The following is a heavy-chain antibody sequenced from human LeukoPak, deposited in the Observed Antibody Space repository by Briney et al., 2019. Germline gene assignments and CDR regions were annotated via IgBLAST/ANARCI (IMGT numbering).Heavy chain of an antibody. J-gene: IGHJ4*02. CDR3: AREDGSGSYYNSGY. D-gene: IGHD3-10*01. CDR1: GGSISSGSYY. CDR2: IHTSGST. V-gene: IGHV4-61*02. Sequence: SETLSLTCTVSGGSISSGSYYWSWIRQPAGKGLEWIGRIHTSGSTNYNPSLKSRVTISVDTSKNQFSLRLSSVTAADTAVYYCAREDGSGSYYNSGYWGQGTLVTVSS.